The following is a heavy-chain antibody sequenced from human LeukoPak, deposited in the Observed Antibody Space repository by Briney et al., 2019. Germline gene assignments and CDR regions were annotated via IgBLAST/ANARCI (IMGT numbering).Heavy chain of an antibody. CDR1: GFTIDDYG. CDR3: ANINIGDS. CDR2: INSDGSSI. J-gene: IGHJ4*02. V-gene: IGHV3-74*01. Sequence: PGGSLRLSCAASGFTIDDYGMSWVRQAPGKGLVWVSRINSDGSSISYADSVKGRFTISRDNAKNTLYLQMNSLRAEDTAVYYCANINIGDSWGRGTLVTVSS.